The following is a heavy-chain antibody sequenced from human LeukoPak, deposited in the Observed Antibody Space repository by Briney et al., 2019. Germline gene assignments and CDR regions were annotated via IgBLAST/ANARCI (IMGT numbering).Heavy chain of an antibody. D-gene: IGHD3-3*01. J-gene: IGHJ4*02. CDR2: LRYDGSNK. Sequence: PGGSLRLSCAASGFTFSNYAMHWVRQAPGKGLEWVAFLRYDGSNKFYADSVKGRFTISRDNAKNSLYLQMNSLRAEDTAVYYCARGGGFLEWLFYFDYWGQGTLVTVSS. CDR1: GFTFSNYA. CDR3: ARGGGFLEWLFYFDY. V-gene: IGHV3-30*02.